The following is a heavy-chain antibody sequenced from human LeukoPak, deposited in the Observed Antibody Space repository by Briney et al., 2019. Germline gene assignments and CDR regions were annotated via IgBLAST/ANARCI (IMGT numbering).Heavy chain of an antibody. CDR3: TKVLRGYSDYGD. V-gene: IGHV4-59*01. CDR1: GASISSSY. Sequence: SETLSVTCAVSGASISSSYWSWIRQPLGKGLEYIGYIQHSDINYNPSLKRRVTMTLDTSNNQISLKLTSVTAADTAIYYCTKVLRGYSDYGDWGQGTLVTVSS. CDR2: IQHSDI. D-gene: IGHD5-12*01. J-gene: IGHJ4*02.